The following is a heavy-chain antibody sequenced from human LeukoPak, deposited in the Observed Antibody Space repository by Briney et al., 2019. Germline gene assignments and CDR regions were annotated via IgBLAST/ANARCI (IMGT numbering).Heavy chain of an antibody. V-gene: IGHV4-4*07. J-gene: IGHJ5*02. CDR2: INASGSA. Sequence: SETLSLTCTVSGGSISGYYWSWFRQAAGKGLEWIGRINASGSANYNPSLKSRVTMPVDTSKNQFSLKVNSLTAADTAVYYCARELDPWGQGTLVTVSS. CDR3: ARELDP. CDR1: GGSISGYY.